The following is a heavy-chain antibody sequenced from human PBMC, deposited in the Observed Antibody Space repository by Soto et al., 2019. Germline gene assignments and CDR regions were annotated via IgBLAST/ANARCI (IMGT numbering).Heavy chain of an antibody. CDR1: GGTFSSDA. V-gene: IGHV1-69*13. CDR3: ARSTNSYGSNSDSYYGLDV. CDR2: LISIFGKA. Sequence: SLKVSCTASGGTFSSDAIRWLRHAPGQALGWMGGLISIFGKANYAPKFQGGVTIPADESTRPAYRELSSLRLEDTPVYYCARSTNSYGSNSDSYYGLDVWGQGTTVPVTS. D-gene: IGHD5-18*01. J-gene: IGHJ6*02.